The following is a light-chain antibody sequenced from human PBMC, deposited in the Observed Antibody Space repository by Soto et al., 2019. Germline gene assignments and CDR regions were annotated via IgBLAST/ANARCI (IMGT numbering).Light chain of an antibody. V-gene: IGKV1-5*01. CDR2: DAF. CDR3: QQYNSYPWT. J-gene: IGKJ1*01. CDR1: QSINTW. Sequence: DIQMTQSPSTLSASIGDRVTITCRASQSINTWLAWYQQKPGKAPELLIYDAFSLESGVPSRFSGYGSGTEFTLTISSLQPDDLATYYCQQYNSYPWTFGQGTKVDIK.